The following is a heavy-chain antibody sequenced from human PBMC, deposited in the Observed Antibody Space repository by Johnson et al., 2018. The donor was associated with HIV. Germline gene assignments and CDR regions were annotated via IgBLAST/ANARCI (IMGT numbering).Heavy chain of an antibody. D-gene: IGHD6-6*01. CDR1: GFTFDDYA. Sequence: VYLVESGGGLVQPGRSLRLSCAASGFTFDDYAMHWVRQAPGKGLEWVSGISWNSGSIGYADSVKGRFTISRDNAKNSLYLQMNSLRAEDTALYYCAKDTTFSSSHAFDIWGQGTMVTVSS. J-gene: IGHJ3*02. CDR3: AKDTTFSSSHAFDI. V-gene: IGHV3-9*01. CDR2: ISWNSGSI.